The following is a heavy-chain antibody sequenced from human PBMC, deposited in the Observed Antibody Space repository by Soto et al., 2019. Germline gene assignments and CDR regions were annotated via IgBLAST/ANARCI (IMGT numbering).Heavy chain of an antibody. J-gene: IGHJ4*02. D-gene: IGHD6-13*01. CDR2: MSHSGNS. CDR1: GGSISSYY. CDR3: ARGRGGLYSINWDT. Sequence: SETLSLTCTVSGGSISSYYWSWIRQPPGKGLEWIGFMSHSGNSNYNPSLKSRVTISVDTSKNQFSLKLTSVTSADTAVYYCARGRGGLYSINWDTWGRGTLVTVSS. V-gene: IGHV4-59*01.